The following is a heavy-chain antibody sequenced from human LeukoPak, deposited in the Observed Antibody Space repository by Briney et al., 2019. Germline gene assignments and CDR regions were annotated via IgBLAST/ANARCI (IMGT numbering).Heavy chain of an antibody. CDR3: ARVGSGRSIEY. J-gene: IGHJ4*02. CDR2: ISAYNGNT. Sequence: ASVKVSCKASGYTFSNYVISWVRQAPGQGLEWMGWISAYNGNTNYAQKVQGRVTMTTDTSTSTVHMELRSLISDDTAMYYCARVGSGRSIEYWGQGTLVTVSS. D-gene: IGHD6-19*01. V-gene: IGHV1-18*01. CDR1: GYTFSNYV.